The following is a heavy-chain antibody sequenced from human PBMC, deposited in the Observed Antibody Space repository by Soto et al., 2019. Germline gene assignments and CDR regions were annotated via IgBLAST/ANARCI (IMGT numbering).Heavy chain of an antibody. J-gene: IGHJ4*02. V-gene: IGHV4-39*01. CDR3: ASVDTSGWGDC. D-gene: IGHD6-19*01. CDR1: GDSISGSDYR. Sequence: QLQVQESGPGLVKPSETLSLTCTVSGDSISGSDYRWGWIRQPPGEELEWIGNVQYDGKPDYNPFFRVRVSILIDTAKNQFSLKVNSLTSPDTAMYYCASVDTSGWGDCSGRGTLVTVSS. CDR2: VQYDGKP.